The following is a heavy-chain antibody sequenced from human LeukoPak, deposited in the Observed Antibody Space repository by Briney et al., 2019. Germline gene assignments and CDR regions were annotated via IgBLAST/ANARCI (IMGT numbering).Heavy chain of an antibody. V-gene: IGHV4-39*07. D-gene: IGHD6-19*01. J-gene: IGHJ4*02. CDR3: ARDLFVGYSSGWYGKDY. CDR2: IYYSGNT. CDR1: GGSISNYY. Sequence: SETLSLTCTVSGGSISNYYWGWIRQAPGKGLEWIGSIYYSGNTYYNPSLKSRVTISVDTSKNQFSLKLSSVTAADTAVYYCARDLFVGYSSGWYGKDYWGQGTLVTVSS.